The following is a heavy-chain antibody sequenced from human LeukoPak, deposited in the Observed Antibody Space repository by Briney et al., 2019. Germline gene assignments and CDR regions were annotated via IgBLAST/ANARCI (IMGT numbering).Heavy chain of an antibody. J-gene: IGHJ4*02. D-gene: IGHD3-22*01. CDR1: GFTFSSYA. CDR3: ARAQGEGYYDSSGYFDY. CDR2: ISYDGSNK. Sequence: PGGSLRLSCAASGFTFSSYAMHWVRQAPGKGLEWVAVISYDGSNKYYADSVKGRFTISRDNSKNTLYLQMNSLRAEDTAVYYCARAQGEGYYDSSGYFDYRGQGTLVTVSS. V-gene: IGHV3-30-3*01.